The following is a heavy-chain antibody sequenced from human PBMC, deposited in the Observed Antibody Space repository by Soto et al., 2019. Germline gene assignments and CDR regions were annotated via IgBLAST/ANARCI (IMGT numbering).Heavy chain of an antibody. CDR2: IYYSGST. V-gene: IGHV4-59*01. Sequence: SETLSLTCTVSGGSISSYYWSWIRQPPGKGLEWIGYIYYSGSTNYNPSLKSRVTISVDTSKNQFSLKLSSVTAADTAVYYCARDDGYSNYEWDVWGKGTTVTVSS. J-gene: IGHJ6*04. D-gene: IGHD4-4*01. CDR1: GGSISSYY. CDR3: ARDDGYSNYEWDV.